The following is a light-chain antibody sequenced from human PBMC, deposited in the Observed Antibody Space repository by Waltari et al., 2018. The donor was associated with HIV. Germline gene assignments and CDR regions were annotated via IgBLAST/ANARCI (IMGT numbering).Light chain of an antibody. CDR1: SSNIGAGYD. J-gene: IGLJ2*01. V-gene: IGLV1-40*01. CDR3: QSYDTGLV. Sequence: QSVLTQPPSVSGAPGPRVTIPCTGSSSNIGAGYDVHWYQHFPGTAPKLLIFGDSNRPAGVPDRFSGSKSGTSASLAITGLQAEDEADYYCQSYDTGLVFGGGTKLTVL. CDR2: GDS.